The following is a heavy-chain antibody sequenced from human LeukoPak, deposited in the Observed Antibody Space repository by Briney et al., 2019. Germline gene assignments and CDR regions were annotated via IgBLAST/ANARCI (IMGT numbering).Heavy chain of an antibody. CDR2: IYYSGST. J-gene: IGHJ4*02. V-gene: IGHV4-59*12. Sequence: PSETLSLTCTVSGGSISSYYWSWIRQPPGKGLEWIAYIYYSGSTYYNPSLKSRVTISVDTSKNQFSLKLSSVTAADTAVYYCARDEAGVDYWGQGTLVTVSS. CDR1: GGSISSYY. D-gene: IGHD1-26*01. CDR3: ARDEAGVDY.